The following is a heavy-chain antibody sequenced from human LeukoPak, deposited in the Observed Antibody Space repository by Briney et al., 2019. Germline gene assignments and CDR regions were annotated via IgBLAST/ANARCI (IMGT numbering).Heavy chain of an antibody. D-gene: IGHD4-23*01. CDR1: GFTFSSYS. J-gene: IGHJ4*02. V-gene: IGHV3-21*01. CDR3: ASDMVVTGATYYFDY. CDR2: ISSSSSYI. Sequence: GGSLRLSCAASGFTFSSYSMNWVRQAPGKGLEWVSSISSSSSYIYYADSVKGRFTISRDNAKSSLYLQMNSLRAEDTAVYYCASDMVVTGATYYFDYWGQGTLVTVSS.